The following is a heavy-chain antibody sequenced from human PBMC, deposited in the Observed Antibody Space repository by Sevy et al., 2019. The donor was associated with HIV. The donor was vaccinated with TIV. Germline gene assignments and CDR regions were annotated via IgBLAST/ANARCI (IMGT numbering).Heavy chain of an antibody. J-gene: IGHJ4*02. D-gene: IGHD3-9*01. CDR3: AKEETTGYI. CDR2: ISASGAST. Sequence: GGSLRLSCTASGFTFSSYVISWVRQAPGKGLEWVSTISASGASTYYADSVKGRFTISRDNSKKNVYLDMNSLRAEDTAIFYCAKEETTGYIWGQGTLVTVSS. CDR1: GFTFSSYV. V-gene: IGHV3-23*01.